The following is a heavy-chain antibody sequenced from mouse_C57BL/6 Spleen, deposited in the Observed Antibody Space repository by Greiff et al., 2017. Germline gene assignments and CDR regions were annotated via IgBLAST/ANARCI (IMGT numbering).Heavy chain of an antibody. CDR2: IHPNSGST. CDR3: AKTPSYYYGSSQPSHWYFDV. J-gene: IGHJ1*03. D-gene: IGHD1-1*01. CDR1: GYTFTSYW. V-gene: IGHV1-64*01. Sequence: VQLQESGAELVKPGASVKLSCKASGYTFTSYWMHWVKQRPGQGLEWIGMIHPNSGSTNYNEKFKSKATLTVDKSSSTAYMQLSSLTSEDSAVYYCAKTPSYYYGSSQPSHWYFDVWGTGTTVTVSS.